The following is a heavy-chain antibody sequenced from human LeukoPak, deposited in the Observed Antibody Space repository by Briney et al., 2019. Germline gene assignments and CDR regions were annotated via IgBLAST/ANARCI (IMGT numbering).Heavy chain of an antibody. Sequence: GGSLRLSCAASGFTFSGSAMHWVRQASGKGLEWVGRIRSKANSYATAYAASVKGRFTISRDDSKNTAYPQMNSLKTEDTAVYYCTRLDSGYRLDWGQGTLVTVSS. D-gene: IGHD5-12*01. V-gene: IGHV3-73*01. CDR3: TRLDSGYRLD. CDR1: GFTFSGSA. J-gene: IGHJ4*02. CDR2: IRSKANSYAT.